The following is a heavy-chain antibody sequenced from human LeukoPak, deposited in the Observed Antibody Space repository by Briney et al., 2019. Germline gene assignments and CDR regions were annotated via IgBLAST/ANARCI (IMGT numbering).Heavy chain of an antibody. Sequence: GASVKVSCKASGYTFTGYYMHWVRQAPGQGLEWMGWINPNSGGTNYAQKFQGRVTMTRDTSISTAYMELSRLRSDDTAVYYCARVRYYDSSGSAFDIWGQGTMVTVSS. D-gene: IGHD3-22*01. J-gene: IGHJ3*02. CDR2: INPNSGGT. CDR3: ARVRYYDSSGSAFDI. V-gene: IGHV1-2*02. CDR1: GYTFTGYY.